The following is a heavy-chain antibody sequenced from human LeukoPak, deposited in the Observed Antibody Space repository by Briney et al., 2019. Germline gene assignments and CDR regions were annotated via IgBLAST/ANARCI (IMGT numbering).Heavy chain of an antibody. J-gene: IGHJ4*02. CDR3: ARPTYCGRNCYFNFDY. Sequence: GASVKVSCKTSGYTFATYFMHWVRQAPGQGLEWMGYIKPNSGVTNYAQKFRGRVTMTWDTSISTAYIELSGLTSDDTAIYYCARPTYCGRNCYFNFDYWGQGTLVTVSS. D-gene: IGHD2-21*02. CDR1: GYTFATYF. V-gene: IGHV1-2*02. CDR2: IKPNSGVT.